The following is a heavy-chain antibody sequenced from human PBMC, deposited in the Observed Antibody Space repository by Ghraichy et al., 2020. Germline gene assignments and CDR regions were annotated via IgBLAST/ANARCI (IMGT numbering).Heavy chain of an antibody. V-gene: IGHV3-23*01. J-gene: IGHJ4*02. CDR3: ARHVTMIVVVITLGY. CDR1: GFTFSSYA. Sequence: GGSLRLSCAASGFTFSSYAMSWVRQAPGKGLEWVSAISGSGGSTYYADSVKGRFTISRDNSKNTLYLQMNSLRAEDTAVYYCARHVTMIVVVITLGYWGQGTLVTVSS. CDR2: ISGSGGST. D-gene: IGHD3-22*01.